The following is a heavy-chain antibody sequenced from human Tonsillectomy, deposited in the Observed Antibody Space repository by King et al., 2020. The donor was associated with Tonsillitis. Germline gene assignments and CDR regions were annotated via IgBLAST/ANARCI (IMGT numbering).Heavy chain of an antibody. D-gene: IGHD2-21*01. CDR3: SRHGSYCFEF. J-gene: IGHJ4*02. V-gene: IGHV3-7*03. Sequence: GQLVQSGGGLVQPGGSLRLSCAASGFTFSNYWMGWVRQAPGQGLEWLANIKKDGSEKYYVDYVKGRFTISRDSGRNSLSLQMNSQRAEDTAVYYCSRHGSYCFEFWGQGTLVTVST. CDR2: IKKDGSEK. CDR1: GFTFSNYW.